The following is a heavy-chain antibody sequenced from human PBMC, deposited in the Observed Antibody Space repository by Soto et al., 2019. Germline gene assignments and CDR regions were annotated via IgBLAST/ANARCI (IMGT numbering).Heavy chain of an antibody. J-gene: IGHJ4*02. CDR1: GFTVSSNY. CDR2: IHSGGFA. V-gene: IGHV3-53*01. CDR3: ARERRDGYNPIFDS. Sequence: GGSLRLSCAASGFTVSSNYMSWVRQPPGKGLEWVSVIHSGGFAYYADSVKGRFTISRDNSENTLYLQMNSLRDDDTAVYYCARERRDGYNPIFDSWGQGTLVTVSS. D-gene: IGHD5-12*01.